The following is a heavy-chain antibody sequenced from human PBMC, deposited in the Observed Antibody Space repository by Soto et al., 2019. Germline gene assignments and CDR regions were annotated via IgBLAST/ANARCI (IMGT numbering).Heavy chain of an antibody. CDR3: AKDGIAYCGGDCYSEYFHL. D-gene: IGHD2-21*02. J-gene: IGHJ1*01. CDR1: GFTFSSYG. V-gene: IGHV3-30*18. Sequence: GGSLRLSCAASGFTFSSYGMHWVRQAPGKGLEWVSVISYDGSNKYYADSVKGRVTISRDNSKNTLYLQMNSLRAEDTAVYYCAKDGIAYCGGDCYSEYFHLWGQGTLVTVSS. CDR2: ISYDGSNK.